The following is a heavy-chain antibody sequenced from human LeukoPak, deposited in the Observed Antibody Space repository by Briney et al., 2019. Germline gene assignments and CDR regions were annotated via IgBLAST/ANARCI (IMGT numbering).Heavy chain of an antibody. CDR1: GYTFTSYG. CDR2: ISAYNGNT. CDR3: ASVLYSGSYWFDP. Sequence: ASVKVSCKASGYTFTSYGISWVRQAPGQGLEWMGWISAYNGNTNYAQKLQGRVTMTTDASTSTAYMELRSLRSDDTAVYYCASVLYSGSYWFDPWGQGTLVTVSS. V-gene: IGHV1-18*01. J-gene: IGHJ5*02. D-gene: IGHD1-26*01.